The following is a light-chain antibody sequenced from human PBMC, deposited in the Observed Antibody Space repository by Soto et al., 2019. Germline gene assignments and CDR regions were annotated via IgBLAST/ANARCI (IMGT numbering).Light chain of an antibody. CDR3: HKYNAAPFT. CDR1: RDIHTF. CDR2: AAS. J-gene: IGKJ3*01. V-gene: IGKV1-27*01. Sequence: DIQMTQSPPSLSASVGDRVTITCRASRDIHTFLAWYQQKPGEVPKLLVYAASTLQSGVPSRFIGCGSGTDFTLSISSLQPEDVATYYCHKYNAAPFTFGPGTKVDIK.